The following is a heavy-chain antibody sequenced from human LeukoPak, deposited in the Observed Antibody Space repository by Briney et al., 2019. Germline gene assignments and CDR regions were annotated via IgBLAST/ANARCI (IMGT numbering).Heavy chain of an antibody. Sequence: SYTLSLTCTVSGGSLSGHFWSWFRRPPGKGLENIGYIHSSGSTNYNPSYKSRVTVSLEMSKNQFSLSLSSVTAADTAVYYCAREPRDPVWYNFFFWGQRILLTVSS. CDR1: GGSLSGHF. D-gene: IGHD3-3*01. CDR2: IHSSGST. CDR3: AREPRDPVWYNFFF. V-gene: IGHV4-59*11. J-gene: IGHJ4*02.